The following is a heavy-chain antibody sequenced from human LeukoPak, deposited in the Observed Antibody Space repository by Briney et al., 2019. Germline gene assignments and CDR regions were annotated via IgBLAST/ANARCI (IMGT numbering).Heavy chain of an antibody. CDR2: IGTSSTTI. V-gene: IGHV3-48*01. Sequence: GGSLRLSCAASGFTFSSYTMNWVRQPPGKGLEWVSNIGTSSTTIYYADSVKGRFTISRDNAKNSLYLQMNSLRAEDTAVYYCARVKSTYDFWSGYSDYWGQGTLVTVSS. CDR3: ARVKSTYDFWSGYSDY. D-gene: IGHD3-3*01. CDR1: GFTFSSYT. J-gene: IGHJ4*02.